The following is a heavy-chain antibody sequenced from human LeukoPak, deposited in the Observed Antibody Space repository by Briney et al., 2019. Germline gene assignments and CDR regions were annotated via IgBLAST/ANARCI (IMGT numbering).Heavy chain of an antibody. CDR1: GGSFSGYY. V-gene: IGHV4-34*01. Sequence: SETLSLTCAVYGGSFSGYYWSWIRQPPGKGLEWIGEINHSGSTNYNPSLRSRVTISVDTSKNQFSLELSSVTAADTAVYYCARGSGWYAGIVDYWGQGTLVTVSS. D-gene: IGHD6-19*01. J-gene: IGHJ4*02. CDR2: INHSGST. CDR3: ARGSGWYAGIVDY.